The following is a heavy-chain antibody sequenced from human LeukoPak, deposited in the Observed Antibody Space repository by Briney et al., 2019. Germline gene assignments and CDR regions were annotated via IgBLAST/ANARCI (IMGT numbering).Heavy chain of an antibody. D-gene: IGHD6-13*01. CDR3: AKAVWYSSSWYFDY. J-gene: IGHJ4*02. Sequence: PGGSLRLSCAASGFTFSGYAMSWVRQAPGKGLEWVSVITSSGGSTYYADSVKGRFTISRDNSKNTLYLQMNSLRAEDTAVYYCAKAVWYSSSWYFDYWGQGTLVTVSS. CDR2: ITSSGGST. CDR1: GFTFSGYA. V-gene: IGHV3-23*01.